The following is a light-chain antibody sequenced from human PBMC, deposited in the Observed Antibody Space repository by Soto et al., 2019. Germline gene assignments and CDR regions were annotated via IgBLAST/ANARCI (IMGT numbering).Light chain of an antibody. CDR2: STN. CDR3: MLYMGCGLVV. J-gene: IGLJ2*01. CDR1: SGSVSTTYY. V-gene: IGLV8-61*01. Sequence: QTVVTQEPSFSVSPGGTVTLTCGLTSGSVSTTYYPSWYQQTPGQAPRTLIYSTNIRSSGVPDRFSGSILGNKAALTITGAQADDEYDYHFMLYMGCGLVVFGGGTKLTVL.